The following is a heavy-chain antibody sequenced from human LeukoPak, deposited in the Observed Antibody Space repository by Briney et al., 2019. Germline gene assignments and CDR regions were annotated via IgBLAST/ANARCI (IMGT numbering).Heavy chain of an antibody. CDR2: IYHSGST. CDR1: GGSISSSNW. V-gene: IGHV4-4*02. J-gene: IGHJ5*02. CDR3: ARVAVMYYYDSSGYSVSRGWFDP. Sequence: PSGTLSLTCAVSGGSISSSNWWSWVRQPPGKGLEWIGEIYHSGSTNYNPSLKSRVTISVDKSKNQFSLKLSSVTAADTAVYYCARVAVMYYYDSSGYSVSRGWFDPWGQGTLVTVSS. D-gene: IGHD3-22*01.